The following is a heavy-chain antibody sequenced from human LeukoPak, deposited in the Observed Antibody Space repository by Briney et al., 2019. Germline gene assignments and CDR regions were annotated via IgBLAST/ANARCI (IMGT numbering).Heavy chain of an antibody. V-gene: IGHV4-38-2*02. CDR3: ARAFCVGECFVLHIFFDS. J-gene: IGHJ4*02. CDR2: LSHSGST. D-gene: IGHD2-21*01. Sequence: SETLSLTCTVSAYSISSGYYWGWIRQPPGKGLEWIGSLSHSGSTFYNPSLKSRVTISVDTSKNDFSLKLSSVTAADTAVYYCARAFCVGECFVLHIFFDSWGQGTLVTVSS. CDR1: AYSISSGYY.